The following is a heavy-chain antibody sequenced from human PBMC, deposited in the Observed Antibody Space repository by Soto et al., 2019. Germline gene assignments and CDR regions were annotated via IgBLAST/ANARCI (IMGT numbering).Heavy chain of an antibody. J-gene: IGHJ6*02. CDR1: GDSVSSNSAA. CDR3: ARLSSTSCYHQAKSGYNYEKEYYYYGMDL. V-gene: IGHV6-1*01. Sequence: PSQTLSLTCAISGDSVSSNSAAWNWIRQSPSRGLEWLGRTYYRSKWYNDYAVSVKSRITINPDTSKNQFSLQLNSVTPEDTAVYYCARLSSTSCYHQAKSGYNYEKEYYYYGMDLWGQGTTVTVSS. CDR2: TYYRSKWYN. D-gene: IGHD2-2*01.